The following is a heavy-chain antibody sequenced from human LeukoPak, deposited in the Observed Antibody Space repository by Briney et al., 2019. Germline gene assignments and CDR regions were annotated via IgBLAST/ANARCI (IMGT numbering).Heavy chain of an antibody. D-gene: IGHD3-10*01. CDR2: LRSDGSNK. V-gene: IGHV3-30*02. CDR1: GFTISSYG. Sequence: GGSLRLSCAASGFTISSYGMHWVRQAPGKGLEGEALLRSDGSNKYYADSVKGRFTISRDNSKNTLYLQMSSLRAEDTAVYYCAKGAQYYGSGSHRRGHYFDSWGQGTLVTVSS. J-gene: IGHJ4*02. CDR3: AKGAQYYGSGSHRRGHYFDS.